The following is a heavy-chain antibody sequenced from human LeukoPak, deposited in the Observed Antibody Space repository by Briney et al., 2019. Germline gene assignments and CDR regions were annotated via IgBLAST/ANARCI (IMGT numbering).Heavy chain of an antibody. J-gene: IGHJ4*02. CDR2: INPNSGGT. V-gene: IGHV1-2*02. Sequence: GASVKVSFKASGYTFTGYCMHWVRQAPGQGLEWMGWINPNSGGTNYAQKFQGRVTMTRDTSISTAYMELSRLRSDDTAVYYCARDQVTMVRGVHSYVYWGQGTLVTVSS. CDR3: ARDQVTMVRGVHSYVY. CDR1: GYTFTGYC. D-gene: IGHD3-10*01.